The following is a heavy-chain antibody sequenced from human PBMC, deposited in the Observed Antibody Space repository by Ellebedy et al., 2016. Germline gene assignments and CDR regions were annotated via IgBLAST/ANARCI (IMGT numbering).Heavy chain of an antibody. D-gene: IGHD2-2*02. CDR1: GFTFDDYA. CDR3: TKATIPTLGSCMDV. V-gene: IGHV3-9*01. CDR2: ISWNSVSI. Sequence: GGSLRLSCAASGFTFDDYAMHWVRQAPGKGLEWVSGISWNSVSIGYADSVKGRLIISRDNAKNSLYLQMNSLRAEDTALYYCTKATIPTLGSCMDVWGQGTTVTVSS. J-gene: IGHJ6*02.